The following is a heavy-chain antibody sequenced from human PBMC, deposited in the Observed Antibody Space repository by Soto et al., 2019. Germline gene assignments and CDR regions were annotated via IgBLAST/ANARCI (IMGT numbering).Heavy chain of an antibody. J-gene: IGHJ5*02. CDR3: ARDAIGDATNWFDP. CDR1: GFSFSRYA. CDR2: ISMSGTTM. Sequence: EVRLVDSGGGLVQPGGSLRLSCAASGFSFSRYAMSWVRQAPGKGLEWISYISMSGTTMFYADSVKGRFTISRDNAQKSLFLEMNSLRDDDTAIYFCARDAIGDATNWFDPWGQGTLVTVSS. V-gene: IGHV3-48*02. D-gene: IGHD3-10*01.